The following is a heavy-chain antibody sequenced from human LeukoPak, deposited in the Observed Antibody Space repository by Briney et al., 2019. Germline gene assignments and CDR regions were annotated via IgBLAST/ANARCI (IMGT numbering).Heavy chain of an antibody. D-gene: IGHD1-20*01. Sequence: GGSLRLSCAASGFTFSSYGMNWVRQAPGKGLEWVSPISCSGGSTYYADSVKGRFTISRDNYKNTLYMQMNSLRAEDTAVYYCAKDVRGHNWTDDRYFDYWGQGTLVTVSS. CDR2: ISCSGGST. V-gene: IGHV3-23*01. CDR3: AKDVRGHNWTDDRYFDY. CDR1: GFTFSSYG. J-gene: IGHJ4*02.